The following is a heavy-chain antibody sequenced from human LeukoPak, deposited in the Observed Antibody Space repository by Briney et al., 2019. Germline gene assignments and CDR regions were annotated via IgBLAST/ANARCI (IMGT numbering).Heavy chain of an antibody. J-gene: IGHJ4*02. D-gene: IGHD2-15*01. CDR3: AKGAPSPKGYCSGGSCYHYFDY. V-gene: IGHV3-23*01. CDR1: GFTFSSYA. Sequence: GGSLRLSCAASGFTFSSYAMSWVRQAPGKGLEWVSAISGSGGSTYYADSVKGRFTISRDNSKNTLYLQMNSLRAEDTAVYYCAKGAPSPKGYCSGGSCYHYFDYWGQGTLVTVSS. CDR2: ISGSGGST.